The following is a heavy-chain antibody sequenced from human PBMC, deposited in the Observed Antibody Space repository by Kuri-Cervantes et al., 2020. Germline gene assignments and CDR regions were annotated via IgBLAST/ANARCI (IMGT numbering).Heavy chain of an antibody. CDR3: ARVGGYSYYYYYYYGMDV. Sequence: ETLSLTCAASGFTVSSNYMSWVRQAPGKGLEWVANIKQDGSEKYYVDSVKGRFTISRDNAKNSLYLQMNSLRAEDTAVCYCARVGGYSYYYYYYYGMDVWGQGTTVTVSS. V-gene: IGHV3-7*04. CDR2: IKQDGSEK. J-gene: IGHJ6*02. CDR1: GFTVSSNY. D-gene: IGHD5-18*01.